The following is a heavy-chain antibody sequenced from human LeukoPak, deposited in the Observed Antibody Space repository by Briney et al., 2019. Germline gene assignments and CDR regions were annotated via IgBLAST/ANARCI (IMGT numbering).Heavy chain of an antibody. J-gene: IGHJ4*02. D-gene: IGHD6-19*01. CDR1: GYTFTSYG. CDR2: ISAYNGNT. V-gene: IGHV1-18*01. CDR3: ARGVALQPSIAVAALLDY. Sequence: GASVKVSCKASGYTFTSYGISWVRQAPGQGLEWMGWISAYNGNTNYAQKLQGRVTMTTDTSTSTAYMELRSLRSDDTAVYYCARGVALQPSIAVAALLDYWGQGTLVTVSS.